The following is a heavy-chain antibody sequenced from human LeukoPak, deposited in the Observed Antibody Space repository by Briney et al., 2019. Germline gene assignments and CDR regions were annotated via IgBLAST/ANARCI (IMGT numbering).Heavy chain of an antibody. V-gene: IGHV4-59*08. CDR1: GGSISSYY. D-gene: IGHD5-12*01. Sequence: SETLSLTCTVSGGSISSYYWSWIRQPPGKGLEWIGYMYYSGSTNYNPSLKSRVTISVDKSRNQFSLTLNSVTAADTAVYYCARHSRGYDSEFGYWGQGALVTVAS. CDR3: ARHSRGYDSEFGY. CDR2: MYYSGST. J-gene: IGHJ4*02.